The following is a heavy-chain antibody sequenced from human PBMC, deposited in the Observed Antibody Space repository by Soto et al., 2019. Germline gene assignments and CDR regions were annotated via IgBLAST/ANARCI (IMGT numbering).Heavy chain of an antibody. D-gene: IGHD3-10*01. CDR1: GGTFSSYA. Sequence: SVKVSCKASGGTFSSYAISWVRQAPGQGLEWMGGIIPIFGTANYAQKFQGRVTITADESTSTAYMELSSLRSEDTAVYYCARHPPGDYYYYYGRAVGGQGTTVTVSS. J-gene: IGHJ6*02. CDR2: IIPIFGTA. V-gene: IGHV1-69*13. CDR3: ARHPPGDYYYYYGRAV.